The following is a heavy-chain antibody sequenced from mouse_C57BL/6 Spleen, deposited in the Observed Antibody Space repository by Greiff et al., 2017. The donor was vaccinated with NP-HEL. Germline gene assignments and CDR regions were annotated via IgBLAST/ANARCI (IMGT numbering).Heavy chain of an antibody. V-gene: IGHV3-6*01. Sequence: VQLKESGPGLVKPSQSLSLTCSVTGYSITSGYYWNWIRQFPGNKLEWMGYISYDGSNNYNPSLKNRISITRDTSKNQFFLKLNSVTTEDTATYDCARDPHYGPYYFDYWGQGTTLTVSS. J-gene: IGHJ2*01. D-gene: IGHD1-1*02. CDR2: ISYDGSN. CDR3: ARDPHYGPYYFDY. CDR1: GYSITSGYY.